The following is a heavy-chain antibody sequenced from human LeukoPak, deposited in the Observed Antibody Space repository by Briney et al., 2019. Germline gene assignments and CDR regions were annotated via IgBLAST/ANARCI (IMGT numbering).Heavy chain of an antibody. CDR1: GGPFSGYY. CDR3: ARDAGNRIVVVVAATKRGTFDY. J-gene: IGHJ4*02. CDR2: INHSGST. V-gene: IGHV4-34*01. Sequence: SETLSLTCAVYGGPFSGYYWSWIRQPPGKGLEWIGEINHSGSTNYNPSLKSRVTISVDTSKNQFSLKLSSVTAADTAVYYCARDAGNRIVVVVAATKRGTFDYWGQGTLVTVSS. D-gene: IGHD2-15*01.